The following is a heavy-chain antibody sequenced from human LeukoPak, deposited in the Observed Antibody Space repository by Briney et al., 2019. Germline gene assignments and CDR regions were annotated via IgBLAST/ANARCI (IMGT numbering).Heavy chain of an antibody. CDR3: ARRTTLTPNWFDP. CDR2: IYYTGST. V-gene: IGHV4-59*08. J-gene: IGHJ5*02. CDR1: GGPISTYQ. D-gene: IGHD4-17*01. Sequence: SETLSLTCTVSGGPISTYQWSCIRQPPGKGLEWIGYIYYTGSTNYNPSLRSRVTISLDTSKNQFSLRVNSVTAADTAVYYCARRTTLTPNWFDPWGQGTLVTVSS.